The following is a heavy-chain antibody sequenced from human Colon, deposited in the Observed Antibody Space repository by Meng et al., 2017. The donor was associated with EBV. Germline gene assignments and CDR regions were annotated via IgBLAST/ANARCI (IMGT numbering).Heavy chain of an antibody. J-gene: IGHJ4*02. CDR3: ARAVGPDCSSTSCPFDY. CDR2: VSYSGGT. CDR1: GGSVSSETYY. Sequence: GQLRESGPGLVKPSETLSRTCSVSGGSVSSETYYWNWIRQPPGKALEWIGYVSYSGGTNYNPSLKNRVTISVDTSKNQVSLRLSSVTAADTAVFYCARAVGPDCSSTSCPFDYWGQGTLVTVSS. V-gene: IGHV4-61*01. D-gene: IGHD2-2*01.